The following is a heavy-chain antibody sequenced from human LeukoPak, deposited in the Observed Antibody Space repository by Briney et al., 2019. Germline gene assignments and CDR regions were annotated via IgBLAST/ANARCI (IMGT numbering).Heavy chain of an antibody. Sequence: ASVKVSCKASGYTFTSYYMHWVRQAPGQGLEWMGWISAYNGNTNYAQKLQGRVTMTTDTSTSTAYMGLRSLRSDDTAVYYCARDLPLRDCSSTSCYGGYYWGQGTLVTVSS. CDR3: ARDLPLRDCSSTSCYGGYY. V-gene: IGHV1-18*04. CDR1: GYTFTSYY. J-gene: IGHJ4*02. D-gene: IGHD2-2*01. CDR2: ISAYNGNT.